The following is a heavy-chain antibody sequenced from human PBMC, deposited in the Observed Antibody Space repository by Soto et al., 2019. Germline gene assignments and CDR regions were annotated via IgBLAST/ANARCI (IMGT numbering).Heavy chain of an antibody. CDR3: ARAGYYYDSSGYLGGALGY. CDR1: GGTFSSYA. Sequence: ASVKVSCKASGGTFSSYAISWVRQAPGQGLEWMGGIIPIFGTANSAQKFQGRVTITADESTSTAYMELSSLRSEDTAVYYCARAGYYYDSSGYLGGALGYWGQGTLVTVSS. J-gene: IGHJ4*02. V-gene: IGHV1-69*13. D-gene: IGHD3-22*01. CDR2: IIPIFGTA.